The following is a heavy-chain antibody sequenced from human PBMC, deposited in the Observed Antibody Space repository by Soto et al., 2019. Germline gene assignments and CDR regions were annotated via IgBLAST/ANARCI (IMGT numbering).Heavy chain of an antibody. CDR1: GFTFSNAW. CDR3: TTVGAMFRGVIITSWFDP. J-gene: IGHJ5*02. Sequence: EVQLVESGGGLVKPGGSLRLSCAASGFTFSNAWMSWVRQAPGKGLEWVGRIKSKTDGGTTDYAAPVKGRFTISRNNSKNTLYLQMNSLKTADTAVYYCTTVGAMFRGVIITSWFDPWGQGTLVTVSS. CDR2: IKSKTDGGTT. V-gene: IGHV3-15*01. D-gene: IGHD3-10*01.